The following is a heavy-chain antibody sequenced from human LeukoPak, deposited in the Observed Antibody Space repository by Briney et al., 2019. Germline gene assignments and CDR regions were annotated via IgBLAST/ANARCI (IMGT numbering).Heavy chain of an antibody. CDR1: GGSFSGYY. D-gene: IGHD2-15*01. CDR3: ARHYCSGGSCYWHFDL. V-gene: IGHV4-34*01. J-gene: IGHJ2*01. CDR2: SNDSGGT. Sequence: PSETLSLTCVVYGGSFSGYYWSWIRQPPGKGLEWIGESNDSGGTKYNLSLKSRVTISIDTSKNQFSLKLSSVTAADTAVYYCARHYCSGGSCYWHFDLWGRGTLVTVSS.